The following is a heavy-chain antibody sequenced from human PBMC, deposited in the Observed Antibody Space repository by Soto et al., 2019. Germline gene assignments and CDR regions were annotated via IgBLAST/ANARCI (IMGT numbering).Heavy chain of an antibody. Sequence: VGSLRLSCAASGFTFSSYDMHWVRQATGKGLEWVSAIGTAGDTYYPGSVKGRFTISRENAKNSLYLQMNSLRAGDTAVYYCARATYSSSWDFDYWGQGTLVTVSS. CDR3: ARATYSSSWDFDY. CDR1: GFTFSSYD. CDR2: IGTAGDT. D-gene: IGHD6-13*01. J-gene: IGHJ4*02. V-gene: IGHV3-13*01.